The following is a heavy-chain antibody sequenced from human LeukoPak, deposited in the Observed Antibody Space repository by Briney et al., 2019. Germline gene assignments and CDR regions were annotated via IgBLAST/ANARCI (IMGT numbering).Heavy chain of an antibody. Sequence: GGSLRLSRTASLFTSGDYGMSWVRQAPGKGLEWVGFIRSKAYGGTTEYAASVKGRFTISRDDSKSIAYLQVNSLKTEDTAVYYCTGSFGELSFFAYWGQGTLVTVSS. CDR1: LFTSGDYG. V-gene: IGHV3-49*04. CDR2: IRSKAYGGTT. D-gene: IGHD3-10*01. J-gene: IGHJ4*02. CDR3: TGSFGELSFFAY.